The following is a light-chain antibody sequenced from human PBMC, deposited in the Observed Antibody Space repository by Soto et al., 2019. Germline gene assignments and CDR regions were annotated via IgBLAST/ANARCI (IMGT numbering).Light chain of an antibody. V-gene: IGLV3-1*01. Sequence: SYELTQPPSVSVSPGQTASITCSGDKLGDKYACWYQQKPGQSPVLVIYQDGKRPSGIPERFSGSNSGNTATLTISGTQAMDEADYYCQAWDISTAVFGGGTKVTVL. J-gene: IGLJ2*01. CDR1: KLGDKY. CDR2: QDG. CDR3: QAWDISTAV.